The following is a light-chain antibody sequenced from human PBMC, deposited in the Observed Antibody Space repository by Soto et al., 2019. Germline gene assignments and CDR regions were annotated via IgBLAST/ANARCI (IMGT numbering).Light chain of an antibody. CDR2: GVS. CDR3: ISYTGSSTSYV. CDR1: RSDIGSYNY. V-gene: IGLV2-14*01. Sequence: QSALTQPASVSGSPGQSITISCSGTRSDIGSYNYVAWYQQFPGKTPKILIYGVSNRPSGVSSRFSGSKSGNTASLTISGLRAEDEADYYCISYTGSSTSYVFXSGTKLTVL. J-gene: IGLJ1*01.